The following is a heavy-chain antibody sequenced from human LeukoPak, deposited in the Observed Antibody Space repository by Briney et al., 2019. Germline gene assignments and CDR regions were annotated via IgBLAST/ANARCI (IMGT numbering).Heavy chain of an antibody. Sequence: PGGSLRLSCAASGFTFDDYGMSWVRQAPGKGLEWVSGINWNGGSTGYADSVKGRFTISRDSAKNSLYLQMNSLRAEDTALYYCARGPTYYYDSSGYCFIDYWGQGTLVTVSS. CDR1: GFTFDDYG. CDR3: ARGPTYYYDSSGYCFIDY. J-gene: IGHJ4*02. V-gene: IGHV3-20*04. CDR2: INWNGGST. D-gene: IGHD3-22*01.